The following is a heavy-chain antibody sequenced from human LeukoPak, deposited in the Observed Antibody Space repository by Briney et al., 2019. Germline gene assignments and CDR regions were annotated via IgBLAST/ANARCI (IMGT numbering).Heavy chain of an antibody. J-gene: IGHJ3*01. D-gene: IGHD2/OR15-2a*01. CDR2: IDYSGST. Sequence: PSETLSLTCTVSGGSISSRSYYWGWIRQPPGKGLEWIGSIDYSGSTYHNPSLKSRVTISVDTSKNQFSLKLSSVTAADTAVYYGASRTVPTFLLLWGQGKMVTVSS. CDR1: GGSISSRSYY. V-gene: IGHV4-39*01. CDR3: ASRTVPTFLLL.